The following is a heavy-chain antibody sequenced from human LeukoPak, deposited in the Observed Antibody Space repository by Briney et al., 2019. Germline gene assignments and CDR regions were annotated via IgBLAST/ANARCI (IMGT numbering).Heavy chain of an antibody. V-gene: IGHV4-34*01. CDR3: ARGPYSYDSSGAFDI. CDR1: GGSFSGYY. Sequence: SETLSLTCAVYGGSFSGYYWNWIRQPPGKGLEWIGRISSSGSTNYNPSLKSRVTISVDTSKNQFSLKLSSVTAADTAVYFCARGPYSYDSSGAFDIWGQGTMVTVSP. CDR2: ISSSGST. J-gene: IGHJ3*02. D-gene: IGHD3-22*01.